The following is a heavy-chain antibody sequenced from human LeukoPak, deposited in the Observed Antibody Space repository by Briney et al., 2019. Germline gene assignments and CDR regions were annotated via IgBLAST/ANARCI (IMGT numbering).Heavy chain of an antibody. Sequence: GGSLRLSCAASGFTLSSFWMIWVRQAPGKGMEWVTIIKQDGSEKYYVDSVMGRFTVSRDNAKNSLYLQMNYLRAEDTAVYYCARAHTSSPNWFDPWGQGALVIVSS. V-gene: IGHV3-7*01. D-gene: IGHD6-13*01. CDR2: IKQDGSEK. J-gene: IGHJ5*02. CDR3: ARAHTSSPNWFDP. CDR1: GFTLSSFW.